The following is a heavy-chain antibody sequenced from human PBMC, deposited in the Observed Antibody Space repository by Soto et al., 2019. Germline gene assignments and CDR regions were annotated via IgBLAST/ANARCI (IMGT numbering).Heavy chain of an antibody. V-gene: IGHV4-59*08. CDR1: GGSISSYY. J-gene: IGHJ4*02. Sequence: SETLSLTCTVSGGSISSYYWSWIRQPPGKGLEWIGYIYYSGSTNYNPSLKSRVTISVDTSKNRFSLKLSSVTAADTAVYYCARLGGLGYSSGWGQGTLVTVSS. CDR2: IYYSGST. D-gene: IGHD6-19*01. CDR3: ARLGGLGYSSG.